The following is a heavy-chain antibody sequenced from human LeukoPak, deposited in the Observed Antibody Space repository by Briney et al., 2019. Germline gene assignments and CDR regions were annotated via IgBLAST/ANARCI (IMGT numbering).Heavy chain of an antibody. J-gene: IGHJ4*02. CDR3: ARDGSSLMVEFDY. Sequence: ASVKVSCKGSGYMFTDYYLYWKRQARAPGPKVMGWIKCDTGDTRYSQKFQGRVTMTRDTSITTAYMELSRLRSDDTAVYYCARDGSSLMVEFDYWGEGTLVTVSP. D-gene: IGHD2-15*01. CDR2: IKCDTGDT. CDR1: GYMFTDYY. V-gene: IGHV1-2*02.